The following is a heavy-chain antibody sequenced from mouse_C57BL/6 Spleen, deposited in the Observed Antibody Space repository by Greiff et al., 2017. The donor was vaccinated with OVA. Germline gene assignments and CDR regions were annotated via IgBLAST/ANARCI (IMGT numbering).Heavy chain of an antibody. CDR2: INPYNGDT. Sequence: EVQLKESGPELVKPGDSVKISCKASGYSFTGYFMNWVMQSHGKSLEWIGRINPYNGDTFYNQKFKGKATLTVDKSSSTAHMELRSLTSEDSAVYYCAKGATVVATREYYYAMDYWGQGTSVTVSS. CDR1: GYSFTGYF. CDR3: AKGATVVATREYYYAMDY. V-gene: IGHV1-20*01. D-gene: IGHD1-1*01. J-gene: IGHJ4*01.